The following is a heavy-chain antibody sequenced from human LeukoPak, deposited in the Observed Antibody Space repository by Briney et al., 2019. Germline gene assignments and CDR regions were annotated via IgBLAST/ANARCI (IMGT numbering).Heavy chain of an antibody. CDR3: ARVDYYDSSGYHDY. CDR1: GYTFTGYY. J-gene: IGHJ4*02. V-gene: IGHV1-18*04. Sequence: ASVKVSCKASGYTFTGYYMHWVRQAPGQGLEWMGWISAYNGNTNYAQKLQGRVTMTTDTSTSTAYMELRSLRSDDTAVYYCARVDYYDSSGYHDYWGQGTLVTVSS. CDR2: ISAYNGNT. D-gene: IGHD3-22*01.